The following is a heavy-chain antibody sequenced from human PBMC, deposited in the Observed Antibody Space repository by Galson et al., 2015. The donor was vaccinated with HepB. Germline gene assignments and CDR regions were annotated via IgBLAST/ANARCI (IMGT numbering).Heavy chain of an antibody. Sequence: SVKVSCKASGYTFNGHYMHWVRQAPGQGLEWMGWINPNSGGTNYAQKFQGRVTMTRDTDTSISTAYMELSRLTSDDTAVYYCAQGWESGGGVDVWGQGTTVTVSS. D-gene: IGHD1-26*01. CDR2: INPNSGGT. CDR3: AQGWESGGGVDV. CDR1: GYTFNGHY. V-gene: IGHV1-2*02. J-gene: IGHJ6*02.